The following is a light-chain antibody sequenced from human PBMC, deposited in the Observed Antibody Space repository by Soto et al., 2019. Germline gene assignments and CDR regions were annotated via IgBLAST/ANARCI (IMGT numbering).Light chain of an antibody. J-gene: IGLJ3*02. CDR1: SSDVGSYNL. V-gene: IGLV2-23*01. CDR3: CSYAGSSTFRV. Sequence: QSALTQPASVSGSPGQSTTISSTGTSSDVGSYNLVSWYQQHPGKAPKLMIYEGSKRPSGVSNRFSGSKSGNTASLTISGLQAEDEADYYCCSYAGSSTFRVFGGGTKLTVL. CDR2: EGS.